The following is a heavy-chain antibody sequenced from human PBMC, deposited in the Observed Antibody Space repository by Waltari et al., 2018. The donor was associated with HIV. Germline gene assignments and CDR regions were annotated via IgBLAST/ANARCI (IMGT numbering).Heavy chain of an antibody. CDR2: IYSGGST. CDR3: ARDRPNYYDSSGYSSVFDV. Sequence: QLVESGGGLIQPGGSLRLSCAASGFTVNRNYVNWVRQAPGKGLEWVSVIYSGGSTYYADSVKGRFTISRDNSKNTIYLQMNSLRAEDTAVYYCARDRPNYYDSSGYSSVFDVWGQGTMVTVSS. D-gene: IGHD3-22*01. J-gene: IGHJ3*01. CDR1: GFTVNRNY. V-gene: IGHV3-53*01.